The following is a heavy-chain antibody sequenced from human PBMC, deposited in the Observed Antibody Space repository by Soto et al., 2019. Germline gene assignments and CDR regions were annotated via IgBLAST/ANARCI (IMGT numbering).Heavy chain of an antibody. D-gene: IGHD1-7*01. CDR2: INPNSGGT. V-gene: IGHV1-2*02. CDR1: GYTFTDYY. J-gene: IGHJ6*02. CDR3: AIKRELRGSYYYYYDMDV. Sequence: ASVKVSCKASGYTFTDYYMHWVRQAPGQGLEWMGWINPNSGGTNYAQKVQGRVTMTRDTSCSTDYMELSSLRSDDMAWDYCAIKRELRGSYYYYYDMDVWGQGTTVTVSS.